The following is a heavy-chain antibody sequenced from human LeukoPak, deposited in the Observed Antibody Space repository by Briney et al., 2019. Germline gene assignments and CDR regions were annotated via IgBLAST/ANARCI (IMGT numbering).Heavy chain of an antibody. CDR3: AKGYDILTAYFDQ. D-gene: IGHD3-9*01. CDR1: GFSFSSYA. V-gene: IGHV3-23*01. Sequence: PGGSLRLSCAASGFSFSSYAMNWVRQAPGKGLEWVSGISGSGASTYYADSVQGRFTISRGNSRSTVYLQMNSLRGEDTAVYYCAKGYDILTAYFDQWGQGTLVTVSA. J-gene: IGHJ4*02. CDR2: ISGSGAST.